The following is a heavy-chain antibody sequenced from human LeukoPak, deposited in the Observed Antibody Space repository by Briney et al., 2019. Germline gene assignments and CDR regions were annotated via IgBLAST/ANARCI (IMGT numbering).Heavy chain of an antibody. CDR1: GFTFSSYA. J-gene: IGHJ4*02. CDR3: AKVVAYYDFWSGLHFDY. Sequence: PGGSLRLSCAASGFTFSSYAMSWVRQAPGKGLEWVSAISGSGGSTYYADSVKGRFTISRDNSKNTLYLQMNSLRAEDTAVYYCAKVVAYYDFWSGLHFDYWGQGTLVTVPS. V-gene: IGHV3-23*01. CDR2: ISGSGGST. D-gene: IGHD3-3*01.